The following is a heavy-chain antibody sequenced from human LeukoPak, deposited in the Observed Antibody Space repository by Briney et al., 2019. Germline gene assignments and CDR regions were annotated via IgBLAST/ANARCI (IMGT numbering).Heavy chain of an antibody. CDR2: INPNSGGT. D-gene: IGHD6-13*01. CDR3: ARSVAAGSYYFDY. CDR1: GYTFTSYY. Sequence: GASVKVSCKASGYTFTSYYMHWVRQAPGQGLEWMGWINPNSGGTNYAQKFQGRVTMTRDTSISTAYMELSRLRSDDTAVYYCARSVAAGSYYFDYWGQGTLVTVSS. J-gene: IGHJ4*02. V-gene: IGHV1-2*02.